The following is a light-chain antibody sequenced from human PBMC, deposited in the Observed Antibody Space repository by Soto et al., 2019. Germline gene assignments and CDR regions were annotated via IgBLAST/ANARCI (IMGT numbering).Light chain of an antibody. CDR1: SRDVGGYNY. J-gene: IGLJ1*01. Sequence: QSVLTQPASVSGSPGQSLTISCTGTSRDVGGYNYVSWYQQHPGKAPQLMIYDVSNRPSGVSNRFSGSKSGNTASLTISGLQAEDEADYYCNSYTSSSTYVFGTGTKVTVL. V-gene: IGLV2-14*01. CDR3: NSYTSSSTYV. CDR2: DVS.